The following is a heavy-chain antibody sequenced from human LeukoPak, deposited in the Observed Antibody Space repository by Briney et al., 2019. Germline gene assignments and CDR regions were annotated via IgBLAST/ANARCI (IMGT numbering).Heavy chain of an antibody. V-gene: IGHV3-74*01. J-gene: IGHJ4*02. CDR1: GFTFRSYW. D-gene: IGHD3-16*01. Sequence: GGSLRLSCAASGFTFRSYWIHWVRQGPGKGLVWVSRINSDGSRINYADSVKGRFTISRDNAKNTVYLQMNSLRAEDTAVYYCVRDLSSYGWTDYWGQGTLVTVSS. CDR3: VRDLSSYGWTDY. CDR2: INSDGSRI.